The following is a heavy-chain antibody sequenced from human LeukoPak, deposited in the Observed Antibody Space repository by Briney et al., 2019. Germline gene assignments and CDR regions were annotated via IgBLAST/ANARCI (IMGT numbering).Heavy chain of an antibody. V-gene: IGHV7-4-1*02. CDR1: GYSFRSYA. CDR2: INTNTGNP. J-gene: IGHJ4*02. Sequence: ASVKVSCKASGYSFRSYAMNWVRQAPGHGPEFMGWINTNTGNPAYAPGFTGRFVFSLDTSVSTAYLQINSLKAEDIAVYYCVRQYSGYESLYFDSWGQGTLVTVSS. D-gene: IGHD5-12*01. CDR3: VRQYSGYESLYFDS.